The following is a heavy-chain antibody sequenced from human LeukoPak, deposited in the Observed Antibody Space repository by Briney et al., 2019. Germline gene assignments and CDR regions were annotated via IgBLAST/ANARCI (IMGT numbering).Heavy chain of an antibody. CDR1: GFTFDDYA. CDR3: ARDRYYYGSGSPSLGY. CDR2: ISWNSGSI. V-gene: IGHV3-9*01. Sequence: PGRSLRLSCAASGFTFDDYAMHWVRHAPGKGLEWVSGISWNSGSIGYADSVKGRFTISRDNAKNSLYLQMNSLRAEDTAVYYCARDRYYYGSGSPSLGYWGQGTLVTVSS. D-gene: IGHD3-10*01. J-gene: IGHJ4*02.